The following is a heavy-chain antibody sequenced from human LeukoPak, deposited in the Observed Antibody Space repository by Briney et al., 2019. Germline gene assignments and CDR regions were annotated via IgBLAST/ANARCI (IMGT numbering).Heavy chain of an antibody. CDR2: ISGSGGST. CDR3: AKGQQWLVLGYY. Sequence: PGGSLRLSCAASGFTFSSYAMSWVRQAPGKGLEWVSAISGSGGSTYYTDSVKGRFTISRDNSKNTLYLQMNSLRAEDTAVYYCAKGQQWLVLGYYWGQGTLVTVSS. V-gene: IGHV3-23*01. D-gene: IGHD6-19*01. CDR1: GFTFSSYA. J-gene: IGHJ4*02.